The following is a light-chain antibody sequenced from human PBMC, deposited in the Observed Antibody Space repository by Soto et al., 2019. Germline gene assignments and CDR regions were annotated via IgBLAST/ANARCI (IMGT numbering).Light chain of an antibody. Sequence: HITHTTTSLSASVGDRVTITCRASQSISNYLNWYQQTPGRDPNLLIYIASNLHSGVPSRFSGSGSGTDFTLTICILQPEDVATDYSKVRECMLNSSCQRSKL. J-gene: IGKJ2*03. CDR3: KVRECMLNS. CDR2: IAS. V-gene: IGKV1-39*01. CDR1: QSISNY.